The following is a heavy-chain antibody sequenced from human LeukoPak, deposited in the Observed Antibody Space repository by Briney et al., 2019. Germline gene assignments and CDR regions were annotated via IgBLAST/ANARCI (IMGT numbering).Heavy chain of an antibody. CDR1: GYTFTSYA. V-gene: IGHV1-18*01. Sequence: ASVKVSCKASGYTFTSYAITWVRQAPGQGLEWMGWISAYNGNTNCAQKLQGRVTMTTDTSTSTAYMELRSLRSDDTAVYYCARESYYDSSGTYYFDYWGQGTLVTVSS. CDR3: ARESYYDSSGTYYFDY. D-gene: IGHD3-22*01. CDR2: ISAYNGNT. J-gene: IGHJ4*02.